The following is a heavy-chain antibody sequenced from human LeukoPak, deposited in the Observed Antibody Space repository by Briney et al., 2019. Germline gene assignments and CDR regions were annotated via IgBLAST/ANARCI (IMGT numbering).Heavy chain of an antibody. Sequence: SETLSLTCTVSGGSISSYYWSWIRQPAGKGLEWIGRIYTSGSTNYNPSPKSRVTMSVDTSKNQFSLKLSSVTAADTAVYYCARTTEGGYSYGYFYYYYMDVWGKGTTVTISS. CDR2: IYTSGST. CDR3: ARTTEGGYSYGYFYYYYMDV. V-gene: IGHV4-4*07. J-gene: IGHJ6*03. CDR1: GGSISSYY. D-gene: IGHD5-18*01.